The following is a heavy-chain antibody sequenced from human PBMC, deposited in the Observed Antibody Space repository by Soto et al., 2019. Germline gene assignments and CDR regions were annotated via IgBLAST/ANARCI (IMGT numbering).Heavy chain of an antibody. Sequence: GGSLRLSCAASGFAFSSHPMSWVRQAPEKGLEWVAGISDGGDLTYNADSVRGRFTISRDNSRNTLYLQMNSLRAEDTAVYYCARRVIGSSRAFDIWGQGTMVTVSS. CDR3: ARRVIGSSRAFDI. J-gene: IGHJ3*02. D-gene: IGHD3-10*01. CDR2: ISDGGDLT. CDR1: GFAFSSHP. V-gene: IGHV3-23*01.